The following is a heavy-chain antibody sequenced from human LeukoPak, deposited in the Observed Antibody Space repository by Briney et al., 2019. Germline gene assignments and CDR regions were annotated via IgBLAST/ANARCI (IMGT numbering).Heavy chain of an antibody. D-gene: IGHD6-19*01. V-gene: IGHV3-13*01. CDR2: IGIRGDT. CDR1: GFTFIDYD. Sequence: GGSLRLSCAASGFTFIDYDMHWVRQVIGKGLEWVSAIGIRGDTHYSGSVKGRFTISRENAESSLYLQMNSLRAEDTAVYYCARGGIQVSGIDEFDYWGQGPLVTVSS. J-gene: IGHJ4*02. CDR3: ARGGIQVSGIDEFDY.